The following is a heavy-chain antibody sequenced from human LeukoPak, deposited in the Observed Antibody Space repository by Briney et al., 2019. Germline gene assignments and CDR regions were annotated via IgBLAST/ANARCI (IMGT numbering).Heavy chain of an antibody. V-gene: IGHV4-59*01. CDR2: IYYSGST. CDR1: GGSMSNYY. D-gene: IGHD3-22*01. J-gene: IGHJ4*02. CDR3: ARENPSGYYNRPIDY. Sequence: PSETLSLTCTVSGGSMSNYYWGWIRQPPGKGLEWIGYIYYSGSTSYNPSLKSRVTMSVDTSKNQFSLKLSSVTAADTAIYYCARENPSGYYNRPIDYWGQGTLVTVSS.